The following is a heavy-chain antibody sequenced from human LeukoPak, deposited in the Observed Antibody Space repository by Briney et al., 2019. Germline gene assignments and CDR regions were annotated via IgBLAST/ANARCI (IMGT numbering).Heavy chain of an antibody. CDR1: GGSISSGAYY. J-gene: IGHJ4*02. Sequence: SETLSLTCTVSGGSISSGAYYWSWIRHPPGKCLEWIGYIYYSGSTYYNPSLKSRVTISVDTSKNQFSLKLSSVTAADTAVYYCARDPGATTYSYGCFDYWGQGTLVTVSS. D-gene: IGHD5-18*01. CDR3: ARDPGATTYSYGCFDY. V-gene: IGHV4-30-4*01. CDR2: IYYSGST.